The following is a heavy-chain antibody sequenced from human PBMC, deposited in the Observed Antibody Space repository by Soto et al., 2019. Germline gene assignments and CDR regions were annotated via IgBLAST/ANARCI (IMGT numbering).Heavy chain of an antibody. CDR1: GGSIRSGGYY. J-gene: IGHJ4*02. Sequence: QVKLQESGPGLVKPSQTLSLSCTVSGGSIRSGGYYWSWIRQHPGKGLEWIGYIYYSGGTDYNPSPKSGVTVSLDTSKTQCSPRLTAVTAADTALYFCATMHAYGDYAPFDNWGQGTLVTVAT. CDR2: IYYSGGT. CDR3: ATMHAYGDYAPFDN. D-gene: IGHD4-17*01. V-gene: IGHV4-31*03.